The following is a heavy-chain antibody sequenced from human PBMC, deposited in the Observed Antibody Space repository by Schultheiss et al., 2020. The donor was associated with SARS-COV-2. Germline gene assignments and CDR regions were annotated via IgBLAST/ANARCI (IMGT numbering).Heavy chain of an antibody. J-gene: IGHJ3*02. Sequence: SETLSLTCTVSGGSISSYYWSWIRQPPGKGLEWIGYIYYSGSTYYNPSLKSRVTISVDTSKNQFSLKLSSVTAADTAVYYCARHGMYCSSTSCYPSRDAFDIWGQGTMVTVSS. D-gene: IGHD2-2*01. V-gene: IGHV4-59*08. CDR2: IYYSGST. CDR3: ARHGMYCSSTSCYPSRDAFDI. CDR1: GGSISSYY.